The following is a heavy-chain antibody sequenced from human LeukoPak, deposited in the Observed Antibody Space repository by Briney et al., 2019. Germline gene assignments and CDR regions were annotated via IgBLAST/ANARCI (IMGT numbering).Heavy chain of an antibody. CDR2: IRYDGSEK. J-gene: IGHJ4*02. CDR1: GLTFRIYG. D-gene: IGHD2-21*02. V-gene: IGHV3-30*02. Sequence: GESLRLSCAASGLTFRIYGMYWVRQAPGKGLEWVAFIRYDGSEKYYADSVKGRFTISRDNSKNTLYLQMNSLRAEDTAVYYCAKEGIVVVTAFDYWGQGTLVTVSS. CDR3: AKEGIVVVTAFDY.